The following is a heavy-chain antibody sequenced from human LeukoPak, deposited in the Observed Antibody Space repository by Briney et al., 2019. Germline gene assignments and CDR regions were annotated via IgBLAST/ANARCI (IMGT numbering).Heavy chain of an antibody. Sequence: GSLRLSCAASGFTFSSYSMNWVRQPPGKGLEWIGYIYYSGSTNYNPSLKSRVTISVDTSKNQFSLKLSSVTAADTAVYYCARDRLGKYDSSGYYRSYYYYGMDVWGQGTTVTVSS. V-gene: IGHV4-59*01. CDR3: ARDRLGKYDSSGYYRSYYYYGMDV. J-gene: IGHJ6*02. CDR1: GFTFSSYS. CDR2: IYYSGST. D-gene: IGHD3-22*01.